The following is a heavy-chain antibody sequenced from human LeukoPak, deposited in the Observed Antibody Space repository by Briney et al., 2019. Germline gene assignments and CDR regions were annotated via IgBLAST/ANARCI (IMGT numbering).Heavy chain of an antibody. CDR2: ISGSGGST. D-gene: IGHD2-21*02. V-gene: IGHV3-23*01. CDR3: AKDRAIVVVTDAFDI. CDR1: GFTLSSYA. Sequence: GGSLRLSCAASGFTLSSYAMSWVRQAPGKGLEWVSAISGSGGSTYYADSVKGRFTISRDNSKNTLYPQMNSLRAEDTAVYYCAKDRAIVVVTDAFDIWGQGTMVTVSS. J-gene: IGHJ3*02.